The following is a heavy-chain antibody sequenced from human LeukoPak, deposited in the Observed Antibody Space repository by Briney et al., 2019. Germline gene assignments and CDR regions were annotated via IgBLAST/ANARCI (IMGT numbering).Heavy chain of an antibody. D-gene: IGHD2-2*01. V-gene: IGHV3-7*01. J-gene: IGHJ4*02. CDR1: GFTFSNDW. Sequence: GGSLRLSCAASGFTFSNDWMCWVRQAPGKGLEWVANINQDESKKYYADSVKGRFTISRDNAKSSLYLQMSSLTAEDTAIYYCARDHAYRADYWGQGTLVTVSS. CDR2: INQDESKK. CDR3: ARDHAYRADY.